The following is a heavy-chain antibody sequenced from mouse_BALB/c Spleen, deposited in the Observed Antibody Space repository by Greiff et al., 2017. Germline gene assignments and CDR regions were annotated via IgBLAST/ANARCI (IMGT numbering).Heavy chain of an antibody. Sequence: QVQLLQSGPQLVRPGASVKISCKASGYSFTSYWMYWVQQRPGQGLEWIGMIDPSDSETRLNQKFKDKATLTVDKSSSTAYMQLSSPTSEDSAVYYCARRGFDYDYYAMDYWGQGTSVTVSS. D-gene: IGHD1-1*02. J-gene: IGHJ4*01. CDR2: IDPSDSET. V-gene: IGHV1S127*01. CDR1: GYSFTSYW. CDR3: ARRGFDYDYYAMDY.